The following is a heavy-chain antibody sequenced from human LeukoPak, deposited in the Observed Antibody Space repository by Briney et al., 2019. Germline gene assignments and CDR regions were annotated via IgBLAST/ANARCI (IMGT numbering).Heavy chain of an antibody. Sequence: GGSLRLSCAASGFTFSSNWMHWVRQAPGKGLVWVSRINEDGSTTNYADSVKGRSTIFRDNAKNTLYLQMNSLRAEDTAAYYCVRDLGGRSGHWGQGTLVTVSS. D-gene: IGHD1-26*01. CDR2: INEDGSTT. V-gene: IGHV3-74*01. CDR3: VRDLGGRSGH. CDR1: GFTFSSNW. J-gene: IGHJ4*02.